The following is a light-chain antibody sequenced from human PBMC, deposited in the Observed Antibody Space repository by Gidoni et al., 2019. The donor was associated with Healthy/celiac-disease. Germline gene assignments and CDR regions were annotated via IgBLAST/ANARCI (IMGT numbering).Light chain of an antibody. V-gene: IGLV3-1*01. J-gene: IGLJ2*01. CDR1: KLGFTY. Sequence: SYELTQPPSVSVSPGQTASITCSGDKLGFTYACWYQQKQGQSLVLFIYQYNKRPSGIPELFSVSNSGNTATLTISGTQAWDEADYYCQAWDSSTVVFGGGTKLTVL. CDR2: QYN. CDR3: QAWDSSTVV.